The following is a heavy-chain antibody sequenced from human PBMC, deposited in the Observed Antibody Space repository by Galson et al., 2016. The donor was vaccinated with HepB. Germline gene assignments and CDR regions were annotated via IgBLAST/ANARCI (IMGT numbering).Heavy chain of an antibody. V-gene: IGHV7-4-1*02. CDR1: GYTFTDYA. D-gene: IGHD2-15*01. Sequence: SVKVSCKASGYTFTDYAMNWVRQAPGQGLAWMGWINTNTGNPTYAQGFTGRFVFSLDTSASTAYLQISSLKAEDTAVYYCARDPGYCGGGSCYNWFDPWGQGTLVTVSS. J-gene: IGHJ5*02. CDR2: INTNTGNP. CDR3: ARDPGYCGGGSCYNWFDP.